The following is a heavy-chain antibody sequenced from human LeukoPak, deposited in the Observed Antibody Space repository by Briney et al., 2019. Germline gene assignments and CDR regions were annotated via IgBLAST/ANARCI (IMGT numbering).Heavy chain of an antibody. CDR2: IYPVDCDT. Sequence: GESLKISCKGSGYSFTIYWVGWVRQRPGKGLEWRWIIYPVDCDTRYSPSFQGQVTISADKSISTAYLQWSSLKASDTAMYSCARNDDSQRDSSGRRRAFDIWGQGTMVTVSS. D-gene: IGHD6-19*01. V-gene: IGHV5-51*01. CDR1: GYSFTIYW. J-gene: IGHJ3*02. CDR3: ARNDDSQRDSSGRRRAFDI.